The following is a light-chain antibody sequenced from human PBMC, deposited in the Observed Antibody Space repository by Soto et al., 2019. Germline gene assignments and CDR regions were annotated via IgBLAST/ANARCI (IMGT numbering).Light chain of an antibody. CDR1: QSVSSSY. CDR3: QQYGTSALT. CDR2: GTS. Sequence: IVLTQSPGTLSLSPGERATLSCRASQSVSSSYLVWYQQRPGQPPRLLIYGTSTRAADISDRFSGSESGTDFTLTIYRLEPGDSAVYYCQQYGTSALTFGGGTKV. V-gene: IGKV3-20*01. J-gene: IGKJ4*01.